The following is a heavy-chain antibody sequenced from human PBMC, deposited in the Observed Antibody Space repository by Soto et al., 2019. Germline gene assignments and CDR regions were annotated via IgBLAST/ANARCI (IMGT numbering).Heavy chain of an antibody. CDR2: ISGSGGST. CDR1: GFTFSSYA. D-gene: IGHD2-15*01. Sequence: GGSLRLSCAASGFTFSSYAMSWVRQAPGKGLEWVSAISGSGGSTYYADSVKGRFTISRDNSKNTLYLQMNSLRAEDTAVYYCAKQNYCSGGSCYLNLYYFDYWGQGTLVTVSS. J-gene: IGHJ4*02. V-gene: IGHV3-23*01. CDR3: AKQNYCSGGSCYLNLYYFDY.